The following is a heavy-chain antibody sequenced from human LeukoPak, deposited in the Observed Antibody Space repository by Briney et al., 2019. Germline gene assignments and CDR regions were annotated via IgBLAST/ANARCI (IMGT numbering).Heavy chain of an antibody. J-gene: IGHJ4*02. D-gene: IGHD3-10*01. CDR3: ATEVPGSYYFDY. CDR1: GFTFSSYW. V-gene: IGHV3-74*01. Sequence: GGSLRLSCAASGFTFSSYWMHCVRQAPGKGLVWVSRINIYERITTYADSGKGRFTISQDNAKNTMYLQMNSLREEDTAVYYCATEVPGSYYFDYWGQGTLATVST. CDR2: INIYERIT.